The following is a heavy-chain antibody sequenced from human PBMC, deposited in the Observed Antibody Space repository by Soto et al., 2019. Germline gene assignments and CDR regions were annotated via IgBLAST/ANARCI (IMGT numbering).Heavy chain of an antibody. CDR3: ARLKMYSSSWSPHYYYGMDV. D-gene: IGHD6-13*01. CDR2: IIPIFGTA. V-gene: IGHV1-69*13. CDR1: GGTFSSYA. J-gene: IGHJ6*02. Sequence: GASVKVSCKASGGTFSSYAISWVRQAPGQGLEWMGGIIPIFGTANYAQKFQGRVTITADESTSTAYMELSSLRSEDTAVYYCARLKMYSSSWSPHYYYGMDVWGQGTTVTVSS.